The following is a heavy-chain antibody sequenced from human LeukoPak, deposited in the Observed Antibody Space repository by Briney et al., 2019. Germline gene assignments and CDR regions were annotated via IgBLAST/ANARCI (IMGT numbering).Heavy chain of an antibody. V-gene: IGHV3-9*01. D-gene: IGHD2-2*01. CDR3: AKDIALKGVPAAMVHY. J-gene: IGHJ4*02. CDR2: ISWNSGSI. Sequence: PGRSLRLSCAASGFTFDDYAMHWVRQAPGKGLEWVSGISWNSGSIGYADSVKGRFTISRDNAKNSLYLQMNSLRAEDTALYYCAKDIALKGVPAAMVHYWGQGTLVTVSS. CDR1: GFTFDDYA.